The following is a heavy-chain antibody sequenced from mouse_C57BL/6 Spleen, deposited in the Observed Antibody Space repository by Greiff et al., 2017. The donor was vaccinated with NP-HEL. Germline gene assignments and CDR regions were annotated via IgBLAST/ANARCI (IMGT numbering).Heavy chain of an antibody. J-gene: IGHJ2*01. Sequence: QVQLQQPGAELVKPGASVKLSCKASGYTFTSYWMQWVKQRPGPGLEWIGEIDPSDSYTNYNQKFKGKATLTVDTSSSTAYMQLSSLTSEDSAVYYCARGGYYGDYWGQGTTLTVSS. CDR2: IDPSDSYT. D-gene: IGHD1-1*01. CDR1: GYTFTSYW. CDR3: ARGGYYGDY. V-gene: IGHV1-50*01.